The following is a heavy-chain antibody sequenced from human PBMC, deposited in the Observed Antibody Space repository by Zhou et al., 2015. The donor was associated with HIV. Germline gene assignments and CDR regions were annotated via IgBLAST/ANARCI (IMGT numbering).Heavy chain of an antibody. D-gene: IGHD3-3*01. V-gene: IGHV1-69*12. CDR2: IIPIFGTA. CDR1: GGTFSSYA. CDR3: ARVGESGYPSLDFGGPFDY. J-gene: IGHJ4*02. Sequence: QVQLVQSGAEVKKPGSSVKVSCKASGGTFSSYAISWVRQAPGQGLEWMGGIIPIFGTANYAQKFQGRVTITADESTSTAYMELSSLRSEDTAVYYCARVGESGYPSLDFGGPFDYWGQGTLVTVSS.